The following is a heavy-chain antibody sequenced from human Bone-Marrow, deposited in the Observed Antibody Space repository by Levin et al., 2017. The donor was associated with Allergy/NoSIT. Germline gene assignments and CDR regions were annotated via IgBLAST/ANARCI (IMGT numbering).Heavy chain of an antibody. D-gene: IGHD1-1*01. Sequence: KISCKTSGGTLSGHALIWVRQAPGQGLEWMGGIIPFFVTANYAQTFRGRVTITLDESTNTAYLDLSSLRSEDTAVYYCARGSRSSTWYNFEYWGQGTLVTVSS. CDR3: ARGSRSSTWYNFEY. J-gene: IGHJ4*02. V-gene: IGHV1-69*01. CDR2: IIPFFVTA. CDR1: GGTLSGHA.